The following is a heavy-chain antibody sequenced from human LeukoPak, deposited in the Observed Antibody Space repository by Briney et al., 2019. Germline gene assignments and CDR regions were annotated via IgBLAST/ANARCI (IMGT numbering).Heavy chain of an antibody. Sequence: GGSLRLSCAASGFTFSSYAMHWVPQAPGKGLEYLSAISSNGGSTYYANSVKGRFTISRDNSKNTLYLQMGSLRAEDMAVYYCARGPNQYYYDSSGYHNDYWGQGTLVTVSS. CDR1: GFTFSSYA. J-gene: IGHJ4*02. D-gene: IGHD3-22*01. CDR3: ARGPNQYYYDSSGYHNDY. V-gene: IGHV3-64*01. CDR2: ISSNGGST.